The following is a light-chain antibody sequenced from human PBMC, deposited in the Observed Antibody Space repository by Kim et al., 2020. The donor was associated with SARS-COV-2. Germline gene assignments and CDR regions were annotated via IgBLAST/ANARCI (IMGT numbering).Light chain of an antibody. V-gene: IGKV1-33*01. CDR3: QQYDILPLT. CDR2: HSS. CDR1: QDITNY. J-gene: IGKJ4*01. Sequence: AAVGDRVTITCPASQDITNYLNWYQQKPGKAPELLIYHSSNLEAGVPSRFSGSGSGTHFTFTISSLQPEDSATYYCQQYDILPLTFGGGTKVDIK.